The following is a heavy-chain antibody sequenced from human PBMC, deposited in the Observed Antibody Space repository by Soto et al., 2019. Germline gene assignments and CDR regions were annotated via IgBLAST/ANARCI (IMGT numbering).Heavy chain of an antibody. V-gene: IGHV1-69*06. CDR1: GGTFSSYA. Sequence: QVQLVQSGAEVKKPGSSVKVSCKASGGTFSSYAISWVRQAPGQGLEWMGGIIPIFGTANYAQKFQGRVTITADKSASTAYMELSSLRSEDTAVYYCARVNYDFGSGYWGGYYYGMDVWGKGTTVTVSS. CDR2: IIPIFGTA. J-gene: IGHJ6*04. CDR3: ARVNYDFGSGYWGGYYYGMDV. D-gene: IGHD3-3*01.